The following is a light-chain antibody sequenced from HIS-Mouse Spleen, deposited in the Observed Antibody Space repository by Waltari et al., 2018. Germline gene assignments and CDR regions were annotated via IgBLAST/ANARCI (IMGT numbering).Light chain of an antibody. V-gene: IGLV2-11*01. CDR2: DVS. CDR1: SSDVGGYNY. CDR3: CSYAGSYTLV. J-gene: IGLJ2*01. Sequence: QSALTQPRSVSGSPGPSVTISCTGTSSDVGGYNYVSWYQQHPGKAPNLLIYDVSKRPSGVPDRFSGSKSGNTASLTISGLQAEDEADYYCCSYAGSYTLVFGGGTKLTVL.